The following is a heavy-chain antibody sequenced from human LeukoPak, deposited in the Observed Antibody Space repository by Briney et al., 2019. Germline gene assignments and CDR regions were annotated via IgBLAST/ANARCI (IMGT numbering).Heavy chain of an antibody. J-gene: IGHJ4*02. V-gene: IGHV4-59*08. CDR1: GVSVSSYH. D-gene: IGHD3-10*01. CDR3: ARWGSGSFYNLDY. Sequence: SETLSLTCTVSGVSVSSYHWSWIRQPPGKGLEWIAYMYYSGDTNYSPSLKSRLTMSLDTSKNQFSLKLTSVTAADTAVYYCARWGSGSFYNLDYWGQGILVTLSS. CDR2: MYYSGDT.